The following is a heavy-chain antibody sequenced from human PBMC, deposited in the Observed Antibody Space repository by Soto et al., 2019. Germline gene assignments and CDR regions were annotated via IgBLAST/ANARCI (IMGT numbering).Heavy chain of an antibody. D-gene: IGHD3-22*01. CDR2: INAGNGNT. V-gene: IGHV1-3*01. CDR3: AREMEAYYYDSSGYYSTEYFQH. CDR1: GYTFTSYA. J-gene: IGHJ1*01. Sequence: GASVKVSCKASGYTFTSYAMHWVRQAPGQRLEWMGWINAGNGNTKYSQKFQGRVTITRDTSASTAYMELSSLRSEDTAVYYCAREMEAYYYDSSGYYSTEYFQHWGQGTLVTVSS.